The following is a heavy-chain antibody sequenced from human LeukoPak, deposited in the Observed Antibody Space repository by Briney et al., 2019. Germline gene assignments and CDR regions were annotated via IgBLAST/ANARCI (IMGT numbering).Heavy chain of an antibody. D-gene: IGHD3-10*01. Sequence: GGSLRLSCSASGFTLSSYAMHWVRQAPGKGLEYVSVISSNGGSTNYADSVKGRFTISRDNSKNTLYLQMSSLRAEDTAVYYCVKDRHFYYGPGSLLEYWGQGTLVTVSS. J-gene: IGHJ4*02. CDR2: ISSNGGST. CDR1: GFTLSSYA. V-gene: IGHV3-64D*06. CDR3: VKDRHFYYGPGSLLEY.